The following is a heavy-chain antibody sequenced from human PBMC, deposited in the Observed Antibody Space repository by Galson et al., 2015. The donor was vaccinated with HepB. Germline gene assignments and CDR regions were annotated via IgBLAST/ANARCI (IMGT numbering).Heavy chain of an antibody. J-gene: IGHJ5*02. CDR1: GFTFSSFA. Sequence: SLRLSCAASGFTFSSFAMSWVRQPPGKGLEWVSSISKSATVTYYVDSVKGRFTISRDDSKSTLYLQMNGLRAEDTAIYYCATGFKLAGAAWGQGTLVTASS. D-gene: IGHD6-19*01. CDR3: ATGFKLAGAA. CDR2: ISKSATVT. V-gene: IGHV3-23*01.